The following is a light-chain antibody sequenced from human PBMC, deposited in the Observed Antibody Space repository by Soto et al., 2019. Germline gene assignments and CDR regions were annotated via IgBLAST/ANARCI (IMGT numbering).Light chain of an antibody. Sequence: MQMTQSPSTLSASVGDRVTITCRASQTISNWLAWYQQKPGQAPKLLIYKASTLESGVPSRFSGSGSGTEFTLTISSLQPEDFATYYCQQYKSYSQTFGQGTRWIS. CDR3: QQYKSYSQT. J-gene: IGKJ1*01. V-gene: IGKV1-5*03. CDR1: QTISNW. CDR2: KAS.